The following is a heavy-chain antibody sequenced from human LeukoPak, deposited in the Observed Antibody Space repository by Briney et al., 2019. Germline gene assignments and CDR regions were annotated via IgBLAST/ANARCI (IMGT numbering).Heavy chain of an antibody. D-gene: IGHD6-19*01. CDR2: INPSGGTT. V-gene: IGHV1-46*04. CDR1: GYTFTRYY. Sequence: ASVKVSCKASGYTFTRYYMHWVRQAPGRGLEWMGIINPSGGTTSYAQKLQGRVTMTRDTSTTTVYMELSSLRFEDTAVYYCARGKEGSGWYGGWFDPWGQGTLVTVSS. CDR3: ARGKEGSGWYGGWFDP. J-gene: IGHJ5*01.